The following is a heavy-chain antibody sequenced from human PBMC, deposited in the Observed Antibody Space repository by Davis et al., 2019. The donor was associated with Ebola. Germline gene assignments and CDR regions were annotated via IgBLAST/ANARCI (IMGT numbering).Heavy chain of an antibody. CDR1: GGTFSSYA. CDR3: ARATFGYNSGWYADY. CDR2: IIPIFGTA. Sequence: SVKVSCKASGGTFSSYAISWVRQAPGQGLEWMGGIIPIFGTANYAQKFQGRVTITADESTSTAYMELSSLRSEDTAVYYCARATFGYNSGWYADYWGQGTLVTVSS. J-gene: IGHJ4*02. V-gene: IGHV1-69*13. D-gene: IGHD6-19*01.